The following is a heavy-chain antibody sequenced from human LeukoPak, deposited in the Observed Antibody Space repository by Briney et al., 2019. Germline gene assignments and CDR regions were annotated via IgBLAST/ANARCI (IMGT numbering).Heavy chain of an antibody. Sequence: SETLSLTRTFSVGSTSTYYWSCIPQPPRKGLEWIGYIYTSGSNNYNPYLKSRVTISVETWKNQSSLKLSSVTAADTAVYYCARRSWGVYYFDYWGQGTLVTVSS. CDR2: IYTSGSN. D-gene: IGHD3-10*01. J-gene: IGHJ4*02. CDR1: VGSTSTYY. CDR3: ARRSWGVYYFDY. V-gene: IGHV4-4*09.